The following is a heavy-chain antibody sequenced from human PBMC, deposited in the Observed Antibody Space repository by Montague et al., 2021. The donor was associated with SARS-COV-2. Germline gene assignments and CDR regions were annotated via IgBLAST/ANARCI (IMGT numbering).Heavy chain of an antibody. CDR1: GDSVSSNSAA. CDR2: TYYRSKWYR. Sequence: CAISGDSVSSNSAAWNWIRQSSSRGLEWLGRTYYRSKWYRDYALSVRSRLTVNPDTSENQFSLQLNSVTPDDTAVYYCARSGYGGGTTWFYFDSWGPGTLITVSS. CDR3: ARSGYGGGTTWFYFDS. V-gene: IGHV6-1*01. D-gene: IGHD6-13*01. J-gene: IGHJ4*02.